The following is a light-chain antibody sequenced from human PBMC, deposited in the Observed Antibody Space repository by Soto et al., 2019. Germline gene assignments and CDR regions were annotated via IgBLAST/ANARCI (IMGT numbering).Light chain of an antibody. CDR2: EVS. Sequence: QSVLTQPASVSGSPGQSITISCTGTSSDVGGYNYVSWYQQHPGKAPKLMIYEVSNRPSGVSNRFSGSKSGNTASLTISGLQAEDEADYYCSSYTSSSTLVFGNGTKVNVL. J-gene: IGLJ1*01. CDR1: SSDVGGYNY. CDR3: SSYTSSSTLV. V-gene: IGLV2-14*01.